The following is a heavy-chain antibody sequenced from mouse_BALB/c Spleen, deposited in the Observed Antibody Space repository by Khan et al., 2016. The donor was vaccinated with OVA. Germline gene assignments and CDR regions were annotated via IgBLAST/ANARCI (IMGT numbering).Heavy chain of an antibody. J-gene: IGHJ4*01. CDR3: ARDNGLHYYGMDY. D-gene: IGHD1-1*01. Sequence: VQLQESGAELVRPGASVKLSCKTSGYIFTSYWIHWVQQRSGQGLEWIGRIYPGTGSTYYNENFKGKATLTADKSSSTAYMQLSSLKSEDSAVYFSARDNGLHYYGMDYWGQGTSVTVSS. CDR1: GYIFTSYW. V-gene: IGHV1S132*01. CDR2: IYPGTGST.